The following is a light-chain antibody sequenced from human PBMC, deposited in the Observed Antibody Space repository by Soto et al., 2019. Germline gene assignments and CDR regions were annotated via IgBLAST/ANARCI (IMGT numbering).Light chain of an antibody. V-gene: IGKV3-11*01. CDR1: QSIGSY. CDR3: QQRSTWPPFS. Sequence: EIVLTQSPATLSLSLLEIATLSFMASQSIGSYLAWYQHKLGQPPRLLIYDASNRATGIPVRFSGSGSGTDFTLTISSLEPEDFAVYYCQQRSTWPPFSFGPGTKVDIK. J-gene: IGKJ3*01. CDR2: DAS.